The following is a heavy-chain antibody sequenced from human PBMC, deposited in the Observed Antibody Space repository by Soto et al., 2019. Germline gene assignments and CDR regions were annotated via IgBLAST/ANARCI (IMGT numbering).Heavy chain of an antibody. CDR3: ARLGTKAMDV. CDR1: GGTFDAYT. V-gene: IGHV1-69*01. CDR2: IIPPFGTA. Sequence: QVQLVQSGAEVRKPGSSVRVSCKASGGTFDAYTITWVRQAPGQGLEWMGGIIPPFGTANYAQKFQGRVTITADESTTTAHMELSSLRSEDTAVYFCARLGTKAMDVWGQGTTVTISS. J-gene: IGHJ6*02. D-gene: IGHD2-2*01.